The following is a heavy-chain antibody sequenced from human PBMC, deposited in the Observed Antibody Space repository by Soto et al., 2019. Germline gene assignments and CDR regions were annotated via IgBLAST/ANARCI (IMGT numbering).Heavy chain of an antibody. V-gene: IGHV1-18*01. CDR2: ISAYNGNT. CDR3: ARGGTPIDD. CDR1: GYTFTNFG. D-gene: IGHD3-16*01. Sequence: QVQLVQSGAEVKKPGASVKVSCKASGYTFTNFGISWVRQAPGQGLEWMGWISAYNGNTNYAQNFQGRVTMTTDTYTSRGYMEVRRLRSDDTAVYYFARGGTPIDDWGQGTLVTVSS. J-gene: IGHJ4*02.